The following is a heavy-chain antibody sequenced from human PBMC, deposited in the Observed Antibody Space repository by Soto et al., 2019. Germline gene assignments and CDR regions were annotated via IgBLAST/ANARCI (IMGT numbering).Heavy chain of an antibody. D-gene: IGHD3-10*01. Sequence: SLRLSCAASGFTFSSYAMHWVRQAPGKGLDWVAVISYDGSNKYYADSVKGRFTISRDNSKNTLYLQMNSLRAEDTAVYYCARGLRLLLWFGESKSGVDYWGQGTLVTVSS. CDR3: ARGLRLLLWFGESKSGVDY. J-gene: IGHJ4*02. CDR2: ISYDGSNK. V-gene: IGHV3-30-3*01. CDR1: GFTFSSYA.